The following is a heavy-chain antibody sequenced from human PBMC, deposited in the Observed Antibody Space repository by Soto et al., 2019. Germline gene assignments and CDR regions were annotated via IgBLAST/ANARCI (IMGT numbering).Heavy chain of an antibody. D-gene: IGHD1-7*01. J-gene: IGHJ4*02. V-gene: IGHV4-31*03. CDR1: GGSSSSGGYY. Sequence: QVQLQESGPGLVKPSQTLSLTCTVSGGSSSSGGYYWSWIRQHPGKGLELIGYIYYSGSTYYNPSLKSRVTITVDTSKNHFSLKLSSVTAADTAVYDCARAVRGLNWNYVPMGFDYWGQGTLVTVSS. CDR2: IYYSGST. CDR3: ARAVRGLNWNYVPMGFDY.